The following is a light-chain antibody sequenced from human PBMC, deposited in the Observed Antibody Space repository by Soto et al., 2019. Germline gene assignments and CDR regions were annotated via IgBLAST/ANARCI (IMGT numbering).Light chain of an antibody. CDR3: NSYTSSSTYV. CDR1: SSDVGGYNY. Sequence: QSVLTQPASVSGSPGQSITISCTGTSSDVGGYNYVSWYQQHPGKAPKLMIYEVNNRPSGVSHRFSGSKSGNTASLTISGLQAEDEADYYCNSYTSSSTYVVGTGTKVTVL. J-gene: IGLJ1*01. CDR2: EVN. V-gene: IGLV2-14*01.